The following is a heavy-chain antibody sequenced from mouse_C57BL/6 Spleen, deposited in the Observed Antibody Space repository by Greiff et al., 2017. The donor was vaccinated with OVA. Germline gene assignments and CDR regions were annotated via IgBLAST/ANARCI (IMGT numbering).Heavy chain of an antibody. CDR3: ARDYGYPDD. J-gene: IGHJ2*01. V-gene: IGHV1-26*01. D-gene: IGHD2-2*01. CDR2: INPNNGGT. CDR1: GYTFTDYY. Sequence: VQLQQSGPELVKPGASVKISCKASGYTFTDYYMNWVKQSHGKSLEWIGDINPNNGGTSYNQKFKGKATLTVDKSSSTAYMELRSLTSEDSAVYYCARDYGYPDDWGQGTTLTVSS.